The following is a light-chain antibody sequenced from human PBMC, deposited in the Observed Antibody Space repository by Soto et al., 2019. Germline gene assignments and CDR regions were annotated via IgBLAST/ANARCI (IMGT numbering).Light chain of an antibody. CDR3: QQYNGFPPTT. V-gene: IGKV1-5*03. Sequence: DLQMTQSPSTLSASVGDRVSITCRASQNICIWLDWYQQKPGKAPNLLIYEASSLQSGVPSRFSGNGSGTEFTLTISSLQPDDSATYYCQQYNGFPPTTFGQGTKVDIK. J-gene: IGKJ1*01. CDR1: QNICIW. CDR2: EAS.